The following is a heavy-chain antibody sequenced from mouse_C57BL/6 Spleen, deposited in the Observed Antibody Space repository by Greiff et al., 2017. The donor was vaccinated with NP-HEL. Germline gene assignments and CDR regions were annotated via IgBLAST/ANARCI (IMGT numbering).Heavy chain of an antibody. CDR1: GFTFSDYG. Sequence: EVKLMESGGGLVKPGGSLKLSCAASGFTFSDYGMHWVRQAPEKGLEWVAYISSGSSTIYYADTVKGRFTISRDNAKNTLFLQMTSLRSEDTAMYYCARDLFITTVVDAMDYWGQGTSVTVSS. V-gene: IGHV5-17*01. J-gene: IGHJ4*01. D-gene: IGHD1-1*01. CDR2: ISSGSSTI. CDR3: ARDLFITTVVDAMDY.